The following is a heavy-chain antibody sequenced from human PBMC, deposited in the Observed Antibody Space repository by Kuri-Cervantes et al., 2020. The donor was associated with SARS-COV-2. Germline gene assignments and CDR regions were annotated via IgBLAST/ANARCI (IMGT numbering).Heavy chain of an antibody. V-gene: IGHV4-30-4*01. Sequence: LRLSCTVSGGSFINTDHYWTWIRQPPGKGLEWIGHIYYSGGTFYNPSLQSRILMSIDTSKNQFSLKLSSVTAADTAVYYCARVENFRGTNKYYPFVHYWGQGTPVTVSS. CDR3: ARVENFRGTNKYYPFVHY. CDR1: GGSFINTDHY. J-gene: IGHJ4*02. CDR2: IYYSGGT. D-gene: IGHD3-16*01.